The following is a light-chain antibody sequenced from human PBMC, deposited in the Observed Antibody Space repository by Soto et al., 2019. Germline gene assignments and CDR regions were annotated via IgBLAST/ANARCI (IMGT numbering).Light chain of an antibody. V-gene: IGLV2-14*03. Sequence: QSALTQPASVSGSPGQSITISCTGTSSDVGGYNYVSWYQHHPGKAPKLMIYDVTNRPSGVFHRFSGSKSGITASLTISGLQAEDEADYYCSSYAGSTSGVFGGGTKLTVL. CDR2: DVT. CDR3: SSYAGSTSGV. J-gene: IGLJ3*02. CDR1: SSDVGGYNY.